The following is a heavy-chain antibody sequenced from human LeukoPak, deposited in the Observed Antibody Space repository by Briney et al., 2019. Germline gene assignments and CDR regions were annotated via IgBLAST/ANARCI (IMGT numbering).Heavy chain of an antibody. CDR3: ARGITIFGANRGKNYYMDV. CDR2: ISAYNGNT. J-gene: IGHJ6*03. V-gene: IGHV1-18*01. CDR1: GYTFTSYG. D-gene: IGHD3-3*01. Sequence: ASVKVSCKASGYTFTSYGISWVRQAPGQGLEWMGWISAYNGNTNYAQKLQGRVTMTTDTSTSTAYMELRSLRSDDTAVYYCARGITIFGANRGKNYYMDVWGKGTTVTVSS.